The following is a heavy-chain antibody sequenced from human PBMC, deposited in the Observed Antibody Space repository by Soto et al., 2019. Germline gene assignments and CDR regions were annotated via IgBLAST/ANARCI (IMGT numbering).Heavy chain of an antibody. D-gene: IGHD4-4*01. CDR1: SGSVSSGDYY. Sequence: SETLSLTCTVSSGSVSSGDYYWSWIRQSPEKGLEWIGCIYSSGNTYYNPSLESRVTISVDTSKNQFSLDLTSVTAADTAVYYRARNALSHQYYGMDVWGQGPTVTVSS. V-gene: IGHV4-30-4*01. CDR3: ARNALSHQYYGMDV. CDR2: IYSSGNT. J-gene: IGHJ6*02.